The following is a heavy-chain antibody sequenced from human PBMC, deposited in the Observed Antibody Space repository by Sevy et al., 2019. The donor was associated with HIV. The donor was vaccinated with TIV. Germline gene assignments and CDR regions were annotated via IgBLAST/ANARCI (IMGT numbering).Heavy chain of an antibody. CDR2: IWYDGSNK. V-gene: IGHV3-33*01. D-gene: IGHD4-17*01. CDR1: AFNFSIYG. J-gene: IGHJ4*02. CDR3: ARGRDYGNFDY. Sequence: GGSLRLSCAASAFNFSIYGMHWVRQAPDKGLEWVALIWYDGSNKYYADSVKGRFTISRDNSKSTLYLQMNSLRAEDTCVYYWARGRDYGNFDYWGQGTLVTVSS.